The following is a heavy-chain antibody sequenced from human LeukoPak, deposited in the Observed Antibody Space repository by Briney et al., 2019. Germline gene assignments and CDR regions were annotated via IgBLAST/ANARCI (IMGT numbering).Heavy chain of an antibody. Sequence: SETLSLTCTISGASISSHYWSWIRQPPGKGLEWIGYIYYSGSTYYNPSLKSRVTISVDTSKNQFSLKLSSVTAADTAVYYCARGIQERRPVPAATYYFDYWGQGTLVTVSS. J-gene: IGHJ4*02. CDR3: ARGIQERRPVPAATYYFDY. CDR1: GASISSHY. D-gene: IGHD2-2*01. CDR2: IYYSGST. V-gene: IGHV4-59*06.